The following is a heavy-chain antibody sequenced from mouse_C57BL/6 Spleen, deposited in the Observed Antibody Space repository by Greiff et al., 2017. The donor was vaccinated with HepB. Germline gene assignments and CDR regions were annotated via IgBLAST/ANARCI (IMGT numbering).Heavy chain of an antibody. D-gene: IGHD1-1*01. CDR3: ARPYYYGSSHHYAMDY. J-gene: IGHJ4*01. CDR2: IYPGSGST. CDR1: GYTFTSYW. V-gene: IGHV1-55*01. Sequence: QLQQPGAELVKPGASVKMSCKASGYTFTSYWITWVKQRPGQGLEWIGDIYPGSGSTNYNEKFKSKATLTVDTSSSTAYMQLSSLTSEDSAVYYCARPYYYGSSHHYAMDYWGQGTSVTVSS.